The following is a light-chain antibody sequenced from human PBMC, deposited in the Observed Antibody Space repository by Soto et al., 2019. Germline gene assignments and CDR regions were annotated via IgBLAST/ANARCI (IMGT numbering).Light chain of an antibody. CDR1: SSNIGAGYD. V-gene: IGLV1-40*01. CDR2: LNN. CDR3: QSADNSLPGLVI. Sequence: QSVLTQPPSMSGAPGQRVTISCTGSSSNIGAGYDVHWYQQLPGTPPKLLIYLNNDRPSGVPDRFSGSKSGTSASLAITGLRADDEAVYYCQSADNSLPGLVIFGGGPNLTVL. J-gene: IGLJ2*01.